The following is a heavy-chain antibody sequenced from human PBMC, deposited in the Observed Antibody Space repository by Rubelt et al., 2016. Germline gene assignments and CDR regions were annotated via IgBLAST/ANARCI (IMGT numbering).Heavy chain of an antibody. CDR3: ARGNSVYDYGLDY. D-gene: IGHD5/OR15-5a*01. CDR1: GYTFTGYY. J-gene: IGHJ4*02. V-gene: IGHV1-2*02. CDR2: INPNSGGT. Sequence: QVQLVQSGAEVKKPGASVKVSCKASGYTFTGYYMHWVRQAPGQGLEWMGWINPNSGGTNYARKVQGRVTMTRDTSVRTAYMGLSRLTSDDTAGYYCARGNSVYDYGLDYWGQGTLVTVSS.